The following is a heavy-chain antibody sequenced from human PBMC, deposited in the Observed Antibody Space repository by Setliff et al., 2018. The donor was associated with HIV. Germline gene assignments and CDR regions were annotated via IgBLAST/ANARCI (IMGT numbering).Heavy chain of an antibody. Sequence: ASVKVSCKASGYTLSNYYMHWVRQAPGQGLEWRGIINPSGESTTYAQRFQGRVTMTTDRSTSTVYMELSSLRSEDTAVYYCARSAHDSETGYWGQGTLVTAPQ. D-gene: IGHD5-12*01. J-gene: IGHJ4*02. V-gene: IGHV1-46*01. CDR3: ARSAHDSETGY. CDR2: INPSGEST. CDR1: GYTLSNYY.